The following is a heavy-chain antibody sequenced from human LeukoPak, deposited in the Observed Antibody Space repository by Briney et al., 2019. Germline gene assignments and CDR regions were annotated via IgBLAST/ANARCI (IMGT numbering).Heavy chain of an antibody. CDR2: INPNSGGT. CDR1: GYTFTGYY. D-gene: IGHD6-6*01. Sequence: ASVKVSCKASGYTFTGYYMHWVGQAPGQGLVWMGWINPNSGGTNYAQKFQGRVTMTRDTSISTAYMELSRLRSDDTAVYYCARVGQLGVSFDYWGQGTLVAVSS. CDR3: ARVGQLGVSFDY. V-gene: IGHV1-2*02. J-gene: IGHJ4*02.